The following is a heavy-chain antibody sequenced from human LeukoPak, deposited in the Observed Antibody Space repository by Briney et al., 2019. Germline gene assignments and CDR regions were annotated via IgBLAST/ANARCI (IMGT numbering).Heavy chain of an antibody. Sequence: GESLYFPCMTSGYSFTYYCIGWVRQIPGRGLEWLGVIFPGDSKTRYSPSFQGQVSISADRSSSTAYLQWSSLQASDTAMYYCARLWFGELAGIDYWGEGTLVAVSS. D-gene: IGHD3-10*01. J-gene: IGHJ4*02. V-gene: IGHV5-51*01. CDR3: ARLWFGELAGIDY. CDR2: IFPGDSKT. CDR1: GYSFTYYC.